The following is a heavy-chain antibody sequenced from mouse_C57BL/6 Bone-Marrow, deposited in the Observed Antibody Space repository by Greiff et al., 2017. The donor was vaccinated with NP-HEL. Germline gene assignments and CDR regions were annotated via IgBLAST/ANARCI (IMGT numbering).Heavy chain of an antibody. J-gene: IGHJ2*01. Sequence: EVKLMESEGGLVQPGSSMKLSCTASGFTFSDYYMAWVRQVPEKGLEWVANINYDGSSTYYLDSLKSRFIISRDNAKNILYLQMSSLKSEDTATYYCARDQGTAHYFDYWGQGTTLTVSS. D-gene: IGHD3-2*02. CDR1: GFTFSDYY. CDR2: INYDGSST. V-gene: IGHV5-16*01. CDR3: ARDQGTAHYFDY.